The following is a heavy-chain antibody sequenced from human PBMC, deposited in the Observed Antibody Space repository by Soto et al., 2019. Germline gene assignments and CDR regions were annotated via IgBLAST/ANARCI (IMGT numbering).Heavy chain of an antibody. J-gene: IGHJ5*02. V-gene: IGHV3-30*03. Sequence: GGSLRLSCAASGFTFSSYGMHWVRQAPGKGLEWVAVISYDGSNKYYADSVKGRFTISRDNSKNTLYLQMNSLRAEDTAVYYCALPDIVVVVAAQNWFDPWGQGTLVTVSS. D-gene: IGHD2-15*01. CDR3: ALPDIVVVVAAQNWFDP. CDR2: ISYDGSNK. CDR1: GFTFSSYG.